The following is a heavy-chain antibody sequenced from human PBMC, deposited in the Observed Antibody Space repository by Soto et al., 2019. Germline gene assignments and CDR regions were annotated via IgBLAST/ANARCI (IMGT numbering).Heavy chain of an antibody. CDR2: LSYDGSKE. D-gene: IGHD4-17*01. CDR1: GFTFSSFG. CDR3: AKRLLRGTTLSVLDH. V-gene: IGHV3-30*18. J-gene: IGHJ4*02. Sequence: GGSLRLSCAASGFTFSSFGMHWVRQAPGKGLEWVALLSYDGSKEYYADSVKGRFSVSRDNSKNTLYLQMNSLRVEDTAVYFCAKRLLRGTTLSVLDHWGRGTLVTVSS.